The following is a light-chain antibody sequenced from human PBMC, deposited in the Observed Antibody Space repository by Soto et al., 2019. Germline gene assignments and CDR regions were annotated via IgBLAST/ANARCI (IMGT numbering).Light chain of an antibody. Sequence: QLVLTQSSSASAYLGSSVTLTCTLSSGHSSYIIAWHQQQPGKAPRYLMKLEGSGSYNKGSGVPDRFSGSSSGADRYLTISNLQFEDEADYYCETWDSNIWVFGGGTKLTVL. J-gene: IGLJ3*02. CDR2: LEGSGSY. CDR3: ETWDSNIWV. V-gene: IGLV4-60*02. CDR1: SGHSSYI.